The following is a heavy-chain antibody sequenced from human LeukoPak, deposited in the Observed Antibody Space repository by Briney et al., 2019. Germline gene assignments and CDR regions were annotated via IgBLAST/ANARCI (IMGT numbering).Heavy chain of an antibody. CDR3: ARAGSVDFDY. Sequence: SETLSLTCTVSDGSINSRGYYWAWIRQPPGKGLGWIGSIYYSGSTYYNPSLKSRVTISVDTSKKQFSLKVNSVTAADTAIYYCARAGSVDFDYWGQGTLVTVSS. D-gene: IGHD3-10*01. CDR1: DGSINSRGYY. CDR2: IYYSGST. J-gene: IGHJ4*02. V-gene: IGHV4-39*07.